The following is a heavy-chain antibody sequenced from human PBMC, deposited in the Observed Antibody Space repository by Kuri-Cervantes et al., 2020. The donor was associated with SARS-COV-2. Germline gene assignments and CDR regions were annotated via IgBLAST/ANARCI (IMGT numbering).Heavy chain of an antibody. V-gene: IGHV3-23*01. D-gene: IGHD2-15*01. J-gene: IGHJ3*02. Sequence: GESLKICCAASAFTFSSYAMSWVRQAPGKGLEWVSAISGSGGSTYYADSVKGRFTISRDNTKNTLYLQMNSLRAEDTAVYYCAKRRSYCSGGSCAFGAFDIWGQGTMVNVSS. CDR1: AFTFSSYA. CDR2: ISGSGGST. CDR3: AKRRSYCSGGSCAFGAFDI.